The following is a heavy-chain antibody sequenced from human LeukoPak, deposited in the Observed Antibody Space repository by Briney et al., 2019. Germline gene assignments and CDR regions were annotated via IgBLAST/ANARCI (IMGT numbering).Heavy chain of an antibody. V-gene: IGHV3-23*01. Sequence: GGSLRLSCAASGFTFSNYGMTWVRQAPGKGLDWVSTITTSGGTTYYADSVKGRFTISRDNSKNTLYLQMNSLRAEDTAVYYCAELGITMIGGVWGKGTTVTISS. CDR1: GFTFSNYG. J-gene: IGHJ6*04. D-gene: IGHD3-10*02. CDR2: ITTSGGTT. CDR3: AELGITMIGGV.